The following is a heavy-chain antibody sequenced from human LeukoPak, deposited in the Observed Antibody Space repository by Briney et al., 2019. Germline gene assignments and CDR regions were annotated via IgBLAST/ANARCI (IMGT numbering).Heavy chain of an antibody. CDR2: IYYSGTT. Sequence: SETLSLTCTVSGDSISSTSYFWGWIRQPPGKGLEWIGTIYYSGTTYYNPSLKSRVTISVDTSKNQFSLKLSSVSASDTAVYYCARHKCSDIYCPFDYWGQGTLVTVSS. CDR1: GDSISSTSYF. CDR3: ARHKCSDIYCPFDY. V-gene: IGHV4-39*01. D-gene: IGHD2-15*01. J-gene: IGHJ4*02.